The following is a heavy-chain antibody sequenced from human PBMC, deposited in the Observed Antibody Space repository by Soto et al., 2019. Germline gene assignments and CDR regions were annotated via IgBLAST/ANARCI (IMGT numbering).Heavy chain of an antibody. Sequence: SETLSLTCTVSGGSISSSSYYWGWIRQPPGKGLEWIGNIYYSGSTNYNPSLKSRVTISVDTSKNQFSLKLSSVTAADTAVYYCARIPRYSSGWYVAKDPWGQGTLVTVSS. J-gene: IGHJ5*02. D-gene: IGHD6-19*01. CDR2: IYYSGST. V-gene: IGHV4-39*07. CDR3: ARIPRYSSGWYVAKDP. CDR1: GGSISSSSYY.